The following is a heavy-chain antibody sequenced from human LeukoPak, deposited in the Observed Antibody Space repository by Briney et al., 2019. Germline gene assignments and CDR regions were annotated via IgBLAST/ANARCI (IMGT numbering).Heavy chain of an antibody. CDR1: GFTFSNHS. Sequence: GGSLRLSCAASGFTFSNHSMDWVRQAPGKGLEWVSYISRSSRTIYYADSVKGRFTISRDNGENSLYLQMKSLRAEDTAVYYCARERIPGYFDYWGQGSLVTVSS. J-gene: IGHJ4*02. CDR3: ARERIPGYFDY. V-gene: IGHV3-48*01. CDR2: ISRSSRTI.